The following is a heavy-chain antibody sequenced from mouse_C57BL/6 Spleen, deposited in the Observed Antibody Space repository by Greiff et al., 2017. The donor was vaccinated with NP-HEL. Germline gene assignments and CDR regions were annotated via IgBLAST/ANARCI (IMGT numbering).Heavy chain of an antibody. CDR2: IWGDGST. D-gene: IGHD2-2*01. J-gene: IGHJ3*01. CDR3: ATERGLYYGSLVAY. V-gene: IGHV2-3*01. Sequence: QVQLKQSGPGLVAPSQSLSITCTVSGFSLTSYGVSWVRQPPGKGLEWLGVIWGDGSTNYHSALISRLSISKDNSKSQVFLKLNSLQTDDTATYYCATERGLYYGSLVAYWGQGTLVTVSA. CDR1: GFSLTSYG.